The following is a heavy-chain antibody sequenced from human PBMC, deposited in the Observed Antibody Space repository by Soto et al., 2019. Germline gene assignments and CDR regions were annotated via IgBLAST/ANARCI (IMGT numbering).Heavy chain of an antibody. J-gene: IGHJ4*02. Sequence: KVSCKASGYTFTGYYMHWVRQMPGKGLEWMGIIYPGDSDTRYSPSFQGQVTISADKSISTASLQWSSLKASDTAMYYCARIPSTGPYYFDYWGQGTLVTVSS. CDR3: ARIPSTGPYYFDY. V-gene: IGHV5-51*01. D-gene: IGHD1-1*01. CDR1: GYTFTGYY. CDR2: IYPGDSDT.